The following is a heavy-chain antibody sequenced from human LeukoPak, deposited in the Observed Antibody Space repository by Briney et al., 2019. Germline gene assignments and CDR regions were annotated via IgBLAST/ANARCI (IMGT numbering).Heavy chain of an antibody. J-gene: IGHJ4*02. CDR1: GFTFSSYW. D-gene: IGHD3-3*01. CDR3: ARGWSGYDESFDY. CDR2: IKQDGSEK. V-gene: IGHV3-7*01. Sequence: PGGSLRLSCAASGFTFSSYWMSWVRQAPGKGLEWVANIKQDGSEKYYVDSVKGRFTISRDNAKNSLYLQTNSLRAEDTAVYYCARGWSGYDESFDYWGQGTLVTVSS.